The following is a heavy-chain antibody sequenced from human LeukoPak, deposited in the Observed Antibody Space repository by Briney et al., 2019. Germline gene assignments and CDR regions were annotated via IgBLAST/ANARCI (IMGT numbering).Heavy chain of an antibody. CDR2: IIPIFGTA. CDR1: GGTFTSYA. Sequence: GASVKVSCKASGGTFTSYAISWVRQAPGQGLEWMGGIIPIFGTANYAQKFQGRVTINTDESTSIAYMELSSLRSEDTAVYYCARADHGRGGVFDYWGQGTLVTVSS. V-gene: IGHV1-69*05. D-gene: IGHD2-8*01. CDR3: ARADHGRGGVFDY. J-gene: IGHJ4*02.